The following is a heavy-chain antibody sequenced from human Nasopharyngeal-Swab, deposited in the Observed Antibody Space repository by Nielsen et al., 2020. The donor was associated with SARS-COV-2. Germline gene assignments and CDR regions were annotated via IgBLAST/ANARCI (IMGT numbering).Heavy chain of an antibody. D-gene: IGHD6-19*01. CDR3: ARDTKGSSGWPYYYYYYMDV. Sequence: VRQALGKGLEWVSYISSSSSTIYYADSVKGRFTISRDNAKNSLYLQMNSLRAEDTAVYYCARDTKGSSGWPYYYYYYMDVWGKGTTVTVSS. V-gene: IGHV3-48*01. CDR2: ISSSSSTI. J-gene: IGHJ6*03.